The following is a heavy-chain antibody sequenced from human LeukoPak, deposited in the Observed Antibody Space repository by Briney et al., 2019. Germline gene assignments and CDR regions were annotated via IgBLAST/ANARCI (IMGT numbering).Heavy chain of an antibody. J-gene: IGHJ5*02. CDR3: ATLGDWNYGGFDP. D-gene: IGHD1-7*01. Sequence: GASVKVSCKVSGYTLTELSMHWVRQAPGKGLEWMGGFDPEDGETIYAQKFQGRVTMTEDTSTDTAYMELRSLRSESTAVYYCATLGDWNYGGFDPWGQGTPVTVSS. CDR2: FDPEDGET. CDR1: GYTLTELS. V-gene: IGHV1-24*01.